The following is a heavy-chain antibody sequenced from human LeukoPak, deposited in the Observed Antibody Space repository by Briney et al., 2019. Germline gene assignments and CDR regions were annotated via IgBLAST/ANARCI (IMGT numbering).Heavy chain of an antibody. CDR2: ISGSGEST. V-gene: IGHV3-23*01. Sequence: GGSLRLSCAASGFTFSSYAMSWVRQAPGKGLEWVSGISGSGESTYYADSVKGRFTISRDNSKNTLYLQMNSLRAEDTAVYSCATGGNFYYSHWGQGTLVTVSS. CDR3: ATGGNFYYSH. CDR1: GFTFSSYA. D-gene: IGHD4-11*01. J-gene: IGHJ1*01.